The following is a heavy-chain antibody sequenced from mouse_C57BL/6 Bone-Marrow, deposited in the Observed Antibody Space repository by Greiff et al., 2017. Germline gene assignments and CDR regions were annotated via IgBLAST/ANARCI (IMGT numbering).Heavy chain of an antibody. CDR1: GYTFTDYY. J-gene: IGHJ1*03. CDR3: ARFHYYGSSWYFDV. CDR2: INPNNGGT. D-gene: IGHD1-1*01. V-gene: IGHV1-26*01. Sequence: EVQLQQSGPELVKPGASVKISCKASGYTFTDYYMNWVKQSHGKSLEWIGDINPNNGGTSYNQKFKGKATLTVDKSSSTAYMELRSLTSEDSAVYYCARFHYYGSSWYFDVWGTGTTVTVSS.